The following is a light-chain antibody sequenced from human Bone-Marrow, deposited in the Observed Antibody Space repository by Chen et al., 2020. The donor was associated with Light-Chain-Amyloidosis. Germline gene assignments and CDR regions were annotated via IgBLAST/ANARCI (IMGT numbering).Light chain of an antibody. CDR3: QVWDRSSDRPV. V-gene: IGLV3-21*02. CDR2: DDS. CDR1: NIGSTS. J-gene: IGLJ3*02. Sequence: YVLTQPSSVSVAPGQTATIACGGNNIGSTSVHWYQQTPGQAPLLVVYDDSDRPSGIPERLSCSNSGNTATLTISRVEAGDEADYYCQVWDRSSDRPVFGGGTKLTVL.